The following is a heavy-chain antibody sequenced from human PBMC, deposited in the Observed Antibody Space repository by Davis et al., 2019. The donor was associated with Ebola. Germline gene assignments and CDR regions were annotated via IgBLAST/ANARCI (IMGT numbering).Heavy chain of an antibody. V-gene: IGHV1-18*01. Sequence: AASVKVSCKASGYTFTSYGISWVRQAPGQGLEWMGWISAYNGNTNYAQKLQGRVTMTTDTSTSTAYMELSSLRSEDTAVYYCARGPTQQQLGHYYYYGMDVWGQGTTVTVSS. J-gene: IGHJ6*02. D-gene: IGHD6-13*01. CDR3: ARGPTQQQLGHYYYYGMDV. CDR1: GYTFTSYG. CDR2: ISAYNGNT.